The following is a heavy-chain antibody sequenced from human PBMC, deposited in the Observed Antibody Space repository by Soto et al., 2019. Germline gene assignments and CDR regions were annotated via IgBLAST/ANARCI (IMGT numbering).Heavy chain of an antibody. CDR2: ISSSGSTI. CDR1: GCTFSDYY. CDR3: AREEGVATIWSDY. J-gene: IGHJ4*02. D-gene: IGHD5-12*01. Sequence: PGGSLRLSCAASGCTFSDYYMSWIRQAPGKGLEWVSYISSSGSTIYYADSVKGRFTISRDNAKNSLYLQMNSLRAEDTAVYYCAREEGVATIWSDYWGQGTLVTVSS. V-gene: IGHV3-11*01.